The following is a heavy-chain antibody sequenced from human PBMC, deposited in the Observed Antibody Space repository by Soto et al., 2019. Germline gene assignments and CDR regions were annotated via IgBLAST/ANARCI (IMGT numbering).Heavy chain of an antibody. Sequence: QITLKESGPSLVTPTQTLTLTCNFSGFSLTTSGVGVGWIRQPPGKALEWLALIYWDDDKRYRPALRRRISITKDTSILQVVFTMTNMDPVDTATYFCAYRAVYLTGEFDCWGQGILVTVFS. V-gene: IGHV2-5*02. CDR3: AYRAVYLTGEFDC. J-gene: IGHJ4*02. D-gene: IGHD7-27*01. CDR2: IYWDDDK. CDR1: GFSLTTSGVG.